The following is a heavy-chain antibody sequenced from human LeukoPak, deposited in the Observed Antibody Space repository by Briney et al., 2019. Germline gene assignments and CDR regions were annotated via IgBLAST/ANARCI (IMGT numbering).Heavy chain of an antibody. D-gene: IGHD4-17*01. CDR1: GGSINSYF. CDR2: IHSSGNT. CDR3: GRDGVLYYGDDWYIDL. J-gene: IGHJ2*01. Sequence: SETLSLTCTVSGGSINSYFWTWIRQSAGKGLECIGRIHSSGNTNYNPSLKSRVTMSLDTSKNQFSLKLTSVTVADTAVYYCGRDGVLYYGDDWYIDLWGRGTLVTVSS. V-gene: IGHV4-4*07.